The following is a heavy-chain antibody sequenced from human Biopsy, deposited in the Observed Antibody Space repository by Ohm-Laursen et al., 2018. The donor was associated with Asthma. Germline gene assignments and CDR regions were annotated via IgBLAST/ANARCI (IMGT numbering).Heavy chain of an antibody. CDR3: ARKIAARGGMGV. J-gene: IGHJ6*02. V-gene: IGHV3-7*01. CDR2: ITGDGSQK. CDR1: GFAVSRDY. Sequence: SLRLSCAASGFAVSRDYMFWVRQTPGKGLEWEATITGDGSQKFYVDSVTGRFTISRDNSKNSLYLQMNSLRAEDTAVYYCARKIAARGGMGVWGQGTTVTVSS. D-gene: IGHD6-6*01.